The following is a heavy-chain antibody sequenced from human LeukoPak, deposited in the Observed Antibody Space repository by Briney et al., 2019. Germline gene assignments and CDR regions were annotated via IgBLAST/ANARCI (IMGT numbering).Heavy chain of an antibody. D-gene: IGHD4-17*01. CDR2: INPNSGDT. J-gene: IGHJ4*02. CDR3: ARDRGYGDQDY. Sequence: ASVKLSCKASGYTFTGYYMHWVRHAPGQGLEWLGWINPNSGDTNYAQKFQGRVTMTRDTSISTAYMELSRLRSDDTAVYYCARDRGYGDQDYWGQGTLVTVSS. CDR1: GYTFTGYY. V-gene: IGHV1-2*02.